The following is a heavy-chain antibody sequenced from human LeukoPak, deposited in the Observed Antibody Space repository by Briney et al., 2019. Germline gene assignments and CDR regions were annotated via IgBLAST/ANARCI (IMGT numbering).Heavy chain of an antibody. V-gene: IGHV3-53*01. Sequence: PGGSLRLSCAASGFTVSSNYMSWVRQAPGKGLEWVSVIYSGGNTYYADSVKGRFTISRDNSKNTLYLQMNSRRAEDTAVYYCARRKIGYLNFDYWGQGTLVTVSS. CDR1: GFTVSSNY. CDR3: ARRKIGYLNFDY. CDR2: IYSGGNT. D-gene: IGHD5-18*01. J-gene: IGHJ4*02.